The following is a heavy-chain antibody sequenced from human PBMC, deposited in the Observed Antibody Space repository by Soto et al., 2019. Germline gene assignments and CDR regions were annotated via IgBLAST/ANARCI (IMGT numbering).Heavy chain of an antibody. V-gene: IGHV4-30-2*01. CDR1: GASITFGGYS. J-gene: IGHJ4*02. CDR2: INHLETT. Sequence: PSETLSLTCTVSGASITFGGYSWSWIRQTPGKGLEWIGYINHLETTFYNPSFESRLTLSIDRAKNQFSLKLHSMSAADRAVYFCARGGGSDSFDYWGRGILVTVSS. CDR3: ARGGGSDSFDY. D-gene: IGHD1-26*01.